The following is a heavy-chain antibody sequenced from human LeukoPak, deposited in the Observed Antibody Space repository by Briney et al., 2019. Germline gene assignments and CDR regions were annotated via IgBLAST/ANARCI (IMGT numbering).Heavy chain of an antibody. CDR1: GYTFTSYG. CDR2: ISAYNGNT. J-gene: IGHJ6*03. CDR3: AKDSSGWYPVGYMDV. Sequence: ASVKVSCKASGYTFTSYGISWVRQAPGQGLEWMGWISAYNGNTNYAQKLQGRVTMTTDTSTSTAYMELRSLRSDDTAVYYCAKDSSGWYPVGYMDVWGKGTTVTVSS. V-gene: IGHV1-18*01. D-gene: IGHD6-19*01.